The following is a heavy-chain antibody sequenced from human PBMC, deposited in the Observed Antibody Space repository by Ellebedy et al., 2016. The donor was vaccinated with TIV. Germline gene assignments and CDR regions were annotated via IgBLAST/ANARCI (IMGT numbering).Heavy chain of an antibody. D-gene: IGHD5-18*01. CDR3: ARDLDTAMVPGGFDY. Sequence: SQTLSLTCAISGDSVSSNSATWNWIRQSPSRGLEWLGRTYYRPKWYNDYAVSVKSRITINPDTSKNQFSLQLNSVTPEDTAVYYCARDLDTAMVPGGFDYWGQGTLVTVSS. CDR2: TYYRPKWYN. CDR1: GDSVSSNSAT. V-gene: IGHV6-1*01. J-gene: IGHJ4*02.